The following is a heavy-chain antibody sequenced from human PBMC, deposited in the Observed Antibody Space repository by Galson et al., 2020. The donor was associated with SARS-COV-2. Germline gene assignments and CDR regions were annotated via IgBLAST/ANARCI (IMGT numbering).Heavy chain of an antibody. CDR2: IYPDDSDI. V-gene: IGHV5-51*01. CDR1: GYRFSNHW. CDR3: ARHVVTGTTHSRGFDP. J-gene: IGHJ5*02. Sequence: HGESLKISCKVSGYRFSNHWIAWVRQMPGKGLEWMGIIYPDDSDIRYSPSFQGHVTISADKSTSTAYLQWSSLKASDTAMYYCARHVVTGTTHSRGFDPWGQGTLVTVSS. D-gene: IGHD1-1*01.